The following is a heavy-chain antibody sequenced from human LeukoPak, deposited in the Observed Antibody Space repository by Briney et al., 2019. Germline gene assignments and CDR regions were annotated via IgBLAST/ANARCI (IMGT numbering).Heavy chain of an antibody. CDR3: ARHMITFGGVTLERNDAFDI. V-gene: IGHV4-34*01. D-gene: IGHD3-16*01. CDR1: GGSFSAYY. J-gene: IGHJ3*02. Sequence: SETLSLTCAVYGGSFSAYYWSWIRQPPGKGLEWIGEINHSGSTNYNPSLKSRVTISVDTPKNQFSLKLSSVTAADTAVYYCARHMITFGGVTLERNDAFDIWGQGTMVTVSS. CDR2: INHSGST.